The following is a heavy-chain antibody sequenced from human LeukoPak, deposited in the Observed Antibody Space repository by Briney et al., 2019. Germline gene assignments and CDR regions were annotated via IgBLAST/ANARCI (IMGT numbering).Heavy chain of an antibody. Sequence: PGGPLRLSCAASGFTFSSYSMNWVRQAPGKGLEWVSSISSSSSFRYYADSVKGRFTISRDNAKNSLYLQMNSLRAEDTAVYYCARESSGYFYWGQGTLVTVSS. J-gene: IGHJ4*02. CDR2: ISSSSSFR. D-gene: IGHD3-22*01. CDR1: GFTFSSYS. CDR3: ARESSGYFY. V-gene: IGHV3-21*01.